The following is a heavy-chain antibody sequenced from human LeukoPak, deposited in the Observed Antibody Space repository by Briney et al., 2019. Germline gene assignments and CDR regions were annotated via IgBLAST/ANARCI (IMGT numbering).Heavy chain of an antibody. J-gene: IGHJ6*02. V-gene: IGHV1-8*01. CDR3: VRVGSSGWYSSYYGMDV. D-gene: IGHD6-19*01. Sequence: GASVKVSCKASGYTFTSYDINWVRQATGQGLEWMGWMNPNSGNTGYAQKFQGRVTMTRNTSISTAYMELSSLRSEDTAVHYCVRVGSSGWYSSYYGMDVWGQGTTVTVSS. CDR2: MNPNSGNT. CDR1: GYTFTSYD.